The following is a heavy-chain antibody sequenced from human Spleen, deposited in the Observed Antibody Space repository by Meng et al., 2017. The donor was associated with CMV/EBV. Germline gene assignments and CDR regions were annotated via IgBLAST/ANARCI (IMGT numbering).Heavy chain of an antibody. V-gene: IGHV1-18*01. Sequence: CKASGYTFTSYSISWVRQAPGQRLEWMGGISPYNGNTDHAQNLQDRVTMTTDTSTNTAYMELKSLRADDTAVYYCARGVVGVPPEFDYWGQGTLVTVSS. D-gene: IGHD3-3*01. CDR3: ARGVVGVPPEFDY. CDR2: ISPYNGNT. CDR1: GYTFTSYS. J-gene: IGHJ4*02.